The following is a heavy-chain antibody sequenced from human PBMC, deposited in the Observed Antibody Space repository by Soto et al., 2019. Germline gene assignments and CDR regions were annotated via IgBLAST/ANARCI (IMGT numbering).Heavy chain of an antibody. CDR3: AGGFGSGHYDY. Sequence: QVQLQQSGPGLVKPSGTLSLTCDVSGVSISSSSWWSWVRHPPGKGLEWVGEIYHSGSTNYNPSLKSRGTISVDKSKIQFSLRLTSVTAADTAVYYCAGGFGSGHYDYWGQGSLVTVSS. V-gene: IGHV4-4*02. CDR2: IYHSGST. D-gene: IGHD3-10*01. CDR1: GVSISSSSW. J-gene: IGHJ4*02.